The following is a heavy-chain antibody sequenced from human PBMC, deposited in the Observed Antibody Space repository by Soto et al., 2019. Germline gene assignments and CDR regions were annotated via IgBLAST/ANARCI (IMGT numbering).Heavy chain of an antibody. J-gene: IGHJ4*02. CDR1: DDSINSDKYY. V-gene: IGHV4-39*01. CDR3: ARLEGLATISYYFDF. D-gene: IGHD3-9*01. Sequence: QLQLQESGPGLVKPSETLSLTCSVSDDSINSDKYYWGWIRQPPGKGLEWIGSIYYRGNAYYNPSLQTRVTISLDKSTSQFSLKLNSVTAADSAVYFSARLEGLATISYYFDFWGPGALVTVSS. CDR2: IYYRGNA.